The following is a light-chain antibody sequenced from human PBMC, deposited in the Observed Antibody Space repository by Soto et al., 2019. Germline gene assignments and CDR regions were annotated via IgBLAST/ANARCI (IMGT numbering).Light chain of an antibody. Sequence: EIVLTQSPGTLSLSPGERATLSCRASQSVSINYLAWYQQRPGQAPRLLIYGTSNRATGIPDRFSGGGSGTDFTLTISRLEPEDFAVYYCHQYGSSLWSFGQGTKVDIK. CDR1: QSVSINY. CDR2: GTS. CDR3: HQYGSSLWS. V-gene: IGKV3-20*01. J-gene: IGKJ1*01.